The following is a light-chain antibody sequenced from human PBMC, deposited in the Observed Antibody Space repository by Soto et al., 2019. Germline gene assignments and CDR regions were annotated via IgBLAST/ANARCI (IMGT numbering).Light chain of an antibody. CDR2: FAS. V-gene: IGKV1D-16*01. J-gene: IGKJ5*01. Sequence: DIQMTQSPSSLSASVGDRVTITCRASQDIGSHLAWYQQKPEKAPKSLIYFASTLQSGLPSRFSASGSGTDFTLTISSLQPEDFETYYCQQFRSFPITFGQGTRLELK. CDR3: QQFRSFPIT. CDR1: QDIGSH.